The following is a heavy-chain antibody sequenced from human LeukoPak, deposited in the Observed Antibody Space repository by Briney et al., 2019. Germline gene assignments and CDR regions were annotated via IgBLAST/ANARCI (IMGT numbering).Heavy chain of an antibody. CDR1: GGTFSSYA. Sequence: GSSVKVSCKASGGTFSSYAISWVRQAPGRGLEWMGGIIPIFGTENYAQKFQGRVTITTDESTSTAYMELSSLRSEDTAVYYCARGLTINDAFDIWGQGTMVTVSS. D-gene: IGHD1-14*01. V-gene: IGHV1-69*05. CDR3: ARGLTINDAFDI. J-gene: IGHJ3*02. CDR2: IIPIFGTE.